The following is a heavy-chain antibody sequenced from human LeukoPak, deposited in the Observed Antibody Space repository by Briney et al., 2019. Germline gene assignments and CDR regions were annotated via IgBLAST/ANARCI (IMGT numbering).Heavy chain of an antibody. CDR1: GGSFSGYY. V-gene: IGHV4-34*01. Sequence: SETLSLTCAVYGGSFSGYYWGWIRQPPGKGLEWIGEINHGGSTNYNPSLKSRVTILVDTSKNQFSLKLSSVTAADTAVYYCARRVVTTPLDFWGQGTLVTVSS. CDR2: INHGGST. CDR3: ARRVVTTPLDF. J-gene: IGHJ4*02. D-gene: IGHD2-21*02.